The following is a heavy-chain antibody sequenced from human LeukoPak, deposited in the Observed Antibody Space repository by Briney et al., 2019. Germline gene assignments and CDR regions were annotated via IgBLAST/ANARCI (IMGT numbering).Heavy chain of an antibody. D-gene: IGHD2-15*01. J-gene: IGHJ4*02. V-gene: IGHV3-49*02. Sequence: YAASVKGRFIISRDDSKSIAYLQMNSLKSEDTAIYYCTRDQGIPATTPGEYFDYWGQGTPVTVSS. CDR3: TRDQGIPATTPGEYFDY.